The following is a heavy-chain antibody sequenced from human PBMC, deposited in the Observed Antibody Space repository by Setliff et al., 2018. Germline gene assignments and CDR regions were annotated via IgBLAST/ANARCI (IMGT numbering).Heavy chain of an antibody. CDR2: INAGNGNT. V-gene: IGHV1-3*01. CDR3: ARGPAGTYAFDI. D-gene: IGHD1-7*01. CDR1: GYIFTYYA. Sequence: GASVKVSCKASGYIFTYYAIHWVRQAPGQRLEWMGWINAGNGNTKYSQKFQGWVTMTRDTSISTAYMELSRLRSDDTAVYYCARGPAGTYAFDIWGQGTMVTVSS. J-gene: IGHJ3*02.